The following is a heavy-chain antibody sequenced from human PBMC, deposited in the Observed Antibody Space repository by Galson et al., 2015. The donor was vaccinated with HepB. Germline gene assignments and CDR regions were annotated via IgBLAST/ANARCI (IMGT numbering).Heavy chain of an antibody. CDR3: ARDFGFRPFYCSSTSCGWSDY. D-gene: IGHD2-2*01. CDR1: GFTFKNYA. Sequence: SLRLSCAASGFTFKNYAMHWVRQAPGQGLEWVAVISYDGTNKYYADSVKGRFTISRDNSKSTLYLQMNSLRAVDTAVYYCARDFGFRPFYCSSTSCGWSDYWGQGTLVTVSS. V-gene: IGHV3-30-3*01. J-gene: IGHJ4*02. CDR2: ISYDGTNK.